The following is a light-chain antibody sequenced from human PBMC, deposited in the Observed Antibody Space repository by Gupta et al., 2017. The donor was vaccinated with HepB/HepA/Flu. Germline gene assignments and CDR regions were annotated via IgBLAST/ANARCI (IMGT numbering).Light chain of an antibody. CDR3: MQGTYWPGT. CDR1: QSLVYSDGNTY. J-gene: IGKJ2*01. V-gene: IGKV2-30*01. CDR2: QFS. Sequence: DVVLTQSPLSLPVTLGQPASISCRSSQSLVYSDGNTYLNWFHQWPGQSPRRLIYQFSNRDSGVPDRFSGSGSGTDFALRISRVEAEDVGIYYCMQGTYWPGTFGQGTKLEIK.